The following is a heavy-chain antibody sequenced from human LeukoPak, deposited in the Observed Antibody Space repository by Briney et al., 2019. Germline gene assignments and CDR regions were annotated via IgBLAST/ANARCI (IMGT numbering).Heavy chain of an antibody. Sequence: GGSLRLSCAASGFTFSSYSMNWVRQAPGKGLEWVSSISSSSSYIYYADSVKGRFTISRDNAKNSLYLQVNSLRAEDTAVYYCARMLYYDYVWGSYRYEWNWFDPWGQGTLVTVSS. CDR1: GFTFSSYS. J-gene: IGHJ5*02. CDR2: ISSSSSYI. CDR3: ARMLYYDYVWGSYRYEWNWFDP. D-gene: IGHD3-16*02. V-gene: IGHV3-21*01.